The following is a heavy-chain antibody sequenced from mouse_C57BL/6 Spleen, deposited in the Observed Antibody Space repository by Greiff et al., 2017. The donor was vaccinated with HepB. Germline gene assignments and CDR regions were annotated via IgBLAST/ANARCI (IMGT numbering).Heavy chain of an antibody. J-gene: IGHJ2*01. CDR3: TKDDDSNFIFDY. V-gene: IGHV5-9-1*02. CDR2: ISSGGDYI. Sequence: EVMLVESGEGLVKPGGSLKLSCAASGFTFSSYAMSWVRQTPEKRLEWVAYISSGGDYIYYADTVKGRFTISRDNASNTLYLQMSSLKSEDTAMYYCTKDDDSNFIFDYWGQGTTLTVSS. CDR1: GFTFSSYA. D-gene: IGHD2-5*01.